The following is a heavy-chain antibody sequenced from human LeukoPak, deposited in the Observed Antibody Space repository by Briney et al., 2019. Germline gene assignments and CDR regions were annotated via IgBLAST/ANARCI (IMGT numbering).Heavy chain of an antibody. CDR1: GGSISSGDYY. CDR3: ARPYYYDSRIDP. J-gene: IGHJ5*02. D-gene: IGHD3-22*01. CDR2: MYYSGST. Sequence: SQTLSLTCTVSGGSISSGDYYWSWIRQPPGKGLEWSAYMYYSGSTYYNSSLKSRVTMSADTSKNQLSLKLSSVTAADTAVYYCARPYYYDSRIDPWGQGILVTVSS. V-gene: IGHV4-30-4*01.